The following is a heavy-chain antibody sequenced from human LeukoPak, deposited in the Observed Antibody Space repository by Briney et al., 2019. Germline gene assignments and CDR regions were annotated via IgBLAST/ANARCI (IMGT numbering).Heavy chain of an antibody. CDR3: AKGSFSNWFDY. CDR2: LSFDGSYK. CDR1: GFTFNSYG. D-gene: IGHD4-11*01. J-gene: IGHJ4*02. V-gene: IGHV3-30*18. Sequence: GRSLRLSCAASGFTFNSYGMHWVRQAPGKGLEWVAVLSFDGSYKYYADSVKGRFTISRDNSKNTLYLQMNSLRVDDTAVYYCAKGSFSNWFDYWGQGTLVTVSS.